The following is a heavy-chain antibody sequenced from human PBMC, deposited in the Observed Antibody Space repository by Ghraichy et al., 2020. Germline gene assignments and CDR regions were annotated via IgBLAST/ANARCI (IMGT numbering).Heavy chain of an antibody. D-gene: IGHD2-2*02. V-gene: IGHV3-64D*06. CDR3: SKGTIASCYSPGDS. CDR2: ICNNGGTT. J-gene: IGHJ4*02. Sequence: GGSLRLSCSASGFIFNNYAMHWVRQAPGKGLEYVSTICNNGGTTFYADSLKDRFTISRDDSKNTLFLQMSSLRVEDTAVYYCSKGTIASCYSPGDSWGQGTLVTVSS. CDR1: GFIFNNYA.